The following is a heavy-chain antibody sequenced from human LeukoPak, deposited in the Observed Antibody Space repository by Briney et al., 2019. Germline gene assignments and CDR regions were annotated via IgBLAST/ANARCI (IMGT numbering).Heavy chain of an antibody. CDR1: GGSFSGYY. Sequence: SETLSLTCAVYGGSFSGYYWSWIRQPPGKGLEWIGEINHSGSTNYNPSLKSRVTISVDTSKNQFSLKLSSVTAADTAVYYCARGIPNPINWGQGTLVTVSS. CDR2: INHSGST. J-gene: IGHJ4*02. D-gene: IGHD5-12*01. CDR3: ARGIPNPIN. V-gene: IGHV4-34*01.